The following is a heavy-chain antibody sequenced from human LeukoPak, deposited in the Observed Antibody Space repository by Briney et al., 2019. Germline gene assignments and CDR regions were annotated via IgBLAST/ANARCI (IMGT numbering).Heavy chain of an antibody. Sequence: ASVKVSCKASGYIFTGYYMHWVRQAPGQGLEWMGWINPNSGDTNYAQKFQGRVTMTRDTSISTAYMELSRLRSDDTAVYYCASGIAARPYYWGQGTLVTVSS. CDR1: GYIFTGYY. D-gene: IGHD6-6*01. CDR3: ASGIAARPYY. J-gene: IGHJ4*02. CDR2: INPNSGDT. V-gene: IGHV1-2*02.